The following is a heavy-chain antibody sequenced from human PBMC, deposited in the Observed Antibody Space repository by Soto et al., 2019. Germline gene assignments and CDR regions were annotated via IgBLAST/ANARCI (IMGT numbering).Heavy chain of an antibody. CDR3: ARESGYSYGYSVYYYYYGMDV. J-gene: IGHJ6*02. V-gene: IGHV1-69*06. CDR1: GGTFSSYA. Sequence: SVKVSCKASGGTFSSYAISWVRQAPGQGLEWMGGIIPIFGTANYAQKFQGRVTITADKSTSTAYMELISLRSEDTAVYYCARESGYSYGYSVYYYYYGMDVWGQGTTVTVSS. D-gene: IGHD5-18*01. CDR2: IIPIFGTA.